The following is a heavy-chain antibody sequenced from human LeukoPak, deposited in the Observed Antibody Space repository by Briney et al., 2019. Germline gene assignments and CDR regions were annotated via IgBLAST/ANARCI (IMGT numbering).Heavy chain of an antibody. V-gene: IGHV1-46*01. J-gene: IGHJ4*02. CDR2: INPSGGST. D-gene: IGHD2-21*02. Sequence: ASVKVSCKASGYTFTSYYLYWVRQAPGQGLEWMGIINPSGGSTNYAQKFQGRVTITRDTSASIAYMELSSLRSDDMAVYYCARGIWSTTLTAYYLDYWGQGTLVTVSS. CDR1: GYTFTSYY. CDR3: ARGIWSTTLTAYYLDY.